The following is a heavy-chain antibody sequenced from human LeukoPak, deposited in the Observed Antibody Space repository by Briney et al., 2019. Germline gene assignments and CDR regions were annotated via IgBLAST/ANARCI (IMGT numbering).Heavy chain of an antibody. CDR1: GFTFSSYA. CDR2: ISGSGGST. J-gene: IGHJ6*03. D-gene: IGHD3-9*01. CDR3: AKEGYFDWLRYYYYYMDV. Sequence: GGSLRLSCAASGFTFSSYAMSWVRQALGKGLEWVSAISGSGGSTYYADSVKGRFTISRDNSKNTLYLQMNSLRAEDTAVYYCAKEGYFDWLRYYYYYMDVWGKGTTVTVSS. V-gene: IGHV3-23*01.